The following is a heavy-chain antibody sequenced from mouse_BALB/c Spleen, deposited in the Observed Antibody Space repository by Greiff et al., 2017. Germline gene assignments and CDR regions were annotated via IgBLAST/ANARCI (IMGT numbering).Heavy chain of an antibody. CDR1: GYTFTSYW. Sequence: LQQPGSELVRPGASVKLSCKASGYTFTSYWMHWVKQRPGQGLEWIGNIYPGSGSTNYNEKFKSKATLTVDTSSSTAYMQLSSLASEDSALYYCARSLYYAMDYWGQGTSVTVSS. CDR2: IYPGSGST. D-gene: IGHD6-1*01. J-gene: IGHJ4*01. CDR3: ARSLYYAMDY. V-gene: IGHV1S22*01.